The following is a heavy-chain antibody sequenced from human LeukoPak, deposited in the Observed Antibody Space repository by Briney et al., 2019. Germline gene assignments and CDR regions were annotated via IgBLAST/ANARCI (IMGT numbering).Heavy chain of an antibody. J-gene: IGHJ4*02. CDR3: AKDRGAWNNGAFDY. CDR1: GFTFDDYA. V-gene: IGHV3-9*01. CDR2: ISWNSGSI. Sequence: GGSLRLSCAASGFTFDDYAMHWVRHAPGKGLEWVSGISWNSGSIGYADSGKGRFTISRDNAKNSLYLQMNSLRPEDTALYYCAKDRGAWNNGAFDYWGQGTLVTVSS. D-gene: IGHD1-26*01.